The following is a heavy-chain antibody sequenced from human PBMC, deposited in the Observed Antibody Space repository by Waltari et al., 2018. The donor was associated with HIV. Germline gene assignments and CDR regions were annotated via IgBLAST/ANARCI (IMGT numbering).Heavy chain of an antibody. CDR2: INPNSGGT. CDR1: GYTFTAYY. V-gene: IGHV1-2*06. CDR3: ARRGSSGSYWFDP. D-gene: IGHD1-26*01. Sequence: QVQLVQSGAEVKKRGASVKVSCKASGYTFTAYYMHWVRQAPGQGLEWMGRINPNSGGTNYAQKFQGRGTMTRDTSISTAYMELSRLRSDGTAVYYCARRGSSGSYWFDPWGQGTLVTVSS. J-gene: IGHJ5*02.